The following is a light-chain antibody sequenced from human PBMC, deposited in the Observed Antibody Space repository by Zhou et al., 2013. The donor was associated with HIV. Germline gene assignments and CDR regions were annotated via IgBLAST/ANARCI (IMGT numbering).Light chain of an antibody. CDR3: QKYNSAPPT. CDR2: AS. V-gene: IGKV1-27*01. CDR1: QGISNY. Sequence: DIQMTQSPSSLSASVGDRVTITCRASQGISNYLAWYQQKPGKVPKLLIYASTLQSGVPSRFSGSGSGTDFTLTISSLQPEDVATYYCQKYNSAPPTFGGGTKVEIK. J-gene: IGKJ4*01.